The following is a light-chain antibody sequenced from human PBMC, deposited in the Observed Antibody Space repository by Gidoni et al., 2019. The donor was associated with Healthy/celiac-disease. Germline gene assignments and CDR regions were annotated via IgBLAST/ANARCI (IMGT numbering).Light chain of an antibody. J-gene: IGKJ5*01. Sequence: EIVLTQSPGTLSVSPGERATLSCRASQSVSSSYLAWYQQKPGQDPRLLIYGASSRATGIPDRFSGSGSGTDFTLTISRLEPEDFAVYYCQQYGSSPPITFGQGTRLEIK. V-gene: IGKV3-20*01. CDR2: GAS. CDR1: QSVSSSY. CDR3: QQYGSSPPIT.